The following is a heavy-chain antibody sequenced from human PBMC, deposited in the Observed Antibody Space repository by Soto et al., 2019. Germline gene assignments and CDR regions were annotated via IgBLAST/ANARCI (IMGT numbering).Heavy chain of an antibody. J-gene: IGHJ6*02. V-gene: IGHV4-30-4*01. CDR2: IYHSGTT. Sequence: TLSLTCTVSGGSISSGDYYWSWIRQPPGKGLEWIGYIYHSGTTYYNPSLKSRVTISVDKSKNQFSLHLNSLSAADTAVYYCATSMVRGVPPTHYYYYGMDVWGQGTTVTVSS. D-gene: IGHD3-10*01. CDR3: ATSMVRGVPPTHYYYYGMDV. CDR1: GGSISSGDYY.